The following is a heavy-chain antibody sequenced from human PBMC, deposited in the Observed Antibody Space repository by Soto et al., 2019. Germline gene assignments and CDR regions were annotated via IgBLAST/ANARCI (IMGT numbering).Heavy chain of an antibody. CDR3: AREGGAGNYRYYAMDV. D-gene: IGHD3-10*01. Sequence: QVQLVQSGAEVKKPGSSVKVSCKASGGTFSSYAISWVRQAPGQGLEWMGGIIPIFGTANYAQKFQGRVTITADESTSTAYMGLSSLRSEDTAVYYCAREGGAGNYRYYAMDVWGQGTTGTVSS. CDR2: IIPIFGTA. CDR1: GGTFSSYA. J-gene: IGHJ6*02. V-gene: IGHV1-69*12.